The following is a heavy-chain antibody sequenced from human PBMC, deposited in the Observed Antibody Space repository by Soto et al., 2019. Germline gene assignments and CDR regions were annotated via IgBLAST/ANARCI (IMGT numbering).Heavy chain of an antibody. Sequence: ELKLVESGGGLVQPGGSLRLSCAASGFSVSHNYVNWVRQAPGRGLEWVSVIFSGGTTHYADSVKGRFTISRDTSKNTVHLQMNGLSVDDTARDSCAGDPTDGDFVDAFDVWGQGTLVTVSS. J-gene: IGHJ3*01. V-gene: IGHV3-66*01. CDR2: IFSGGTT. CDR1: GFSVSHNY. D-gene: IGHD2-21*01. CDR3: AGDPTDGDFVDAFDV.